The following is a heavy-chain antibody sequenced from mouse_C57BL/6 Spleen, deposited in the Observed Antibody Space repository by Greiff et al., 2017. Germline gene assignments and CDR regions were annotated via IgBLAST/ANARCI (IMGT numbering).Heavy chain of an antibody. Sequence: VQLQQPGAELVKPGASVKLSCKASGYTFTSYWMQWVKQRPGQGLEWIGEIDPSDSYTNYNQKFKGKATLTVDTSSSTAYMQLSSLTSEDSAVYYCAMGNAWFAYWGQGALVTVSA. V-gene: IGHV1-50*01. CDR2: IDPSDSYT. D-gene: IGHD2-1*01. J-gene: IGHJ3*01. CDR1: GYTFTSYW. CDR3: AMGNAWFAY.